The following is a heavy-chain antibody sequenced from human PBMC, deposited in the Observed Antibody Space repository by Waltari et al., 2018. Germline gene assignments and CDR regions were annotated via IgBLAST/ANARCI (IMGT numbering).Heavy chain of an antibody. D-gene: IGHD3-10*01. J-gene: IGHJ4*02. CDR3: ARDRTIRGVDYYDH. CDR1: EYNFGSYW. CDR2: IYPGDSHT. Sequence: EVQLVQSGAEVKEPGESLRISCKGSEYNFGSYWIAWVRQMPGKGLEWMGFIYPGDSHTRYSPSFEGQVTMSADKSINTAYLQWSSLKATDTATYYCARDRTIRGVDYYDHWGQGTQVTVSS. V-gene: IGHV5-51*01.